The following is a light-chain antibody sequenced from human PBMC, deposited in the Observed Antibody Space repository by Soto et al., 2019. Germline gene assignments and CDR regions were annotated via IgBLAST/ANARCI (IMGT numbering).Light chain of an antibody. CDR2: ATN. J-gene: IGLJ2*01. CDR1: SSDVGKYNL. Sequence: QSVLTQPASVSGSPGQSITISCAGSSSDVGKYNLVSWYQQHPGKAPKLMIYATNMRPSGVSNRFSGSKSGNTASLTISGLQAEDEADYHCCSYAGSDTFTFGGGTKVTVL. CDR3: CSYAGSDTFT. V-gene: IGLV2-23*02.